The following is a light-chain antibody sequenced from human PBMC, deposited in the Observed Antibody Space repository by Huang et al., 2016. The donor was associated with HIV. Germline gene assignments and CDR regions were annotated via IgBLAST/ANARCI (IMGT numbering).Light chain of an antibody. CDR1: QIISSY. Sequence: EIVLTQSPATLSLSPGERATLSCRASQIISSYLAWYQQKPGQAPRLPIYDASNRATGIPARFSGSGSGTDFTLTISSLEPEDFAVYYCQQRSNFLTFGGGTKVEIK. CDR3: QQRSNFLT. CDR2: DAS. V-gene: IGKV3-11*01. J-gene: IGKJ4*01.